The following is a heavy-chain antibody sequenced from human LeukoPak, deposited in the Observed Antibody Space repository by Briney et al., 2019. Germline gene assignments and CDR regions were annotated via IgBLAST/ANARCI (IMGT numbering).Heavy chain of an antibody. V-gene: IGHV3-7*01. J-gene: IGHJ6*02. D-gene: IGHD3-9*01. Sequence: PGGSLRLSCAASGFTFSDYYMSWIRQAPGKGLEWVANIKEDGSEKYYVDSVKGRFTISRDHAKNSLYLQMNSLRVDDTAVYYCARGFDSYNGMDVWGQGTTVTVSS. CDR2: IKEDGSEK. CDR3: ARGFDSYNGMDV. CDR1: GFTFSDYY.